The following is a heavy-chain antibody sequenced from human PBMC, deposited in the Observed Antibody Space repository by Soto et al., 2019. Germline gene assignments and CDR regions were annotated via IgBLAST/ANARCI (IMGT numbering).Heavy chain of an antibody. CDR3: AIDRVHPYDKYNWFDP. CDR2: IIPIFATA. CDR1: GGTFSSYA. J-gene: IGHJ5*02. D-gene: IGHD3-22*01. Sequence: QVQLVQSGAEVKKPGSSVKVYCTASGGTFSSYAITWVRQAPGQGLEWMGGIIPIFATANYAQKFQGRVTITADESTSTGYMELSSLRSEDTAVYYCAIDRVHPYDKYNWFDPWGEGTLVTVSS. V-gene: IGHV1-69*01.